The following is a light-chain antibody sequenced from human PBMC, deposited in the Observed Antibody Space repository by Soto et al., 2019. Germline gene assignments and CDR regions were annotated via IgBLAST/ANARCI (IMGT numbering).Light chain of an antibody. Sequence: DLQMTQSPSSLSASVGDRVTITCRASQSMSSYLNWYQQKPGKAPKLLIYAASSLQSGVTSRFSGSGSGTDFTLTISSLQPEDFATYYCQQSYSTPPTFGQGTKLEIK. CDR3: QQSYSTPPT. CDR2: AAS. V-gene: IGKV1-39*01. CDR1: QSMSSY. J-gene: IGKJ2*01.